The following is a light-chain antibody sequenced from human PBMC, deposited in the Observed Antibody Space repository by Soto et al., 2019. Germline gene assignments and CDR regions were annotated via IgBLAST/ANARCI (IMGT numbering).Light chain of an antibody. J-gene: IGLJ1*01. CDR3: SSYTASSTLL. V-gene: IGLV2-14*03. CDR2: EVS. CDR1: SSDVGGYNY. Sequence: QSVLTQPASVSGSPGQPITISCTGTSSDVGGYNYVSWSQQHPGKAPKLLISEVSNRPSGVSNRFSGSKSGNTASLTISGLQADDEADYYCSSYTASSTLLFGTGTKVTVL.